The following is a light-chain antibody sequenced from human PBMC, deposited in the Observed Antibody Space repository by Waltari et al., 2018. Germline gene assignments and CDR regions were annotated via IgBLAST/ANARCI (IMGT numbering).Light chain of an antibody. Sequence: QSALTQPRSVSGSPGQSVTISCTGTSSDVGWYHLVSWYQHHTGKAPKLIIYDVNKRPSGVPDRFSGSKSGNTASLTISGLQAEDEANYFCCSYAGSYTYVVFGGGTKLTVL. V-gene: IGLV2-11*02. CDR1: SSDVGWYHL. CDR3: CSYAGSYTYVV. CDR2: DVN. J-gene: IGLJ2*01.